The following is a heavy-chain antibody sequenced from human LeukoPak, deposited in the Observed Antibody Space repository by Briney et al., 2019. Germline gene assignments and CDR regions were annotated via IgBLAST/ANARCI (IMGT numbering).Heavy chain of an antibody. CDR2: IYPGDSVT. Sequence: GEPLKISCKGSGYSFTSYWIGWVRQMPGKGLEWRGIIYPGDSVTRYRPSFQGQVTISADKSISTPYLQWSSLKASNTALYYCARGKASGYEIWFDPWGQGTLVTVSS. J-gene: IGHJ5*02. CDR3: ARGKASGYEIWFDP. D-gene: IGHD5-12*01. CDR1: GYSFTSYW. V-gene: IGHV5-51*01.